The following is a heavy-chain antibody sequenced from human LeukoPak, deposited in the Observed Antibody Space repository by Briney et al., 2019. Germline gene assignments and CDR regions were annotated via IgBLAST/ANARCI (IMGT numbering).Heavy chain of an antibody. CDR2: IKSDGRT. J-gene: IGHJ1*01. CDR3: AXXPXEIGGYYPEYFRH. Sequence: GGSLRLSCAAAGFTFSNYWMHWVRQAPGKGLVWVSRIKSDGRTNYADSVKGRFTISRDNAKNTVSLQMNSLRAEDTGVYYCAXXPXEIGGYYPEYFRHWGQGTLVTVSS. CDR1: GFTFSNYW. V-gene: IGHV3-74*01. D-gene: IGHD3-22*01.